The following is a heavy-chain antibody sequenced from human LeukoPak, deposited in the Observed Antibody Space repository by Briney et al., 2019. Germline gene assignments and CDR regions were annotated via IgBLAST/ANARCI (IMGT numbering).Heavy chain of an antibody. D-gene: IGHD5-18*01. J-gene: IGHJ4*02. Sequence: GGSLRLSCTASGFTFGDYAMSWVRQAPGKGLEWVGFIRSKAYGGTTEYAASVKGRFTISRGDSKSIAYLQMNSLKTEDTAVYYCTRGQLWLLYWGQGTLVTVSS. CDR1: GFTFGDYA. CDR3: TRGQLWLLY. V-gene: IGHV3-49*04. CDR2: IRSKAYGGTT.